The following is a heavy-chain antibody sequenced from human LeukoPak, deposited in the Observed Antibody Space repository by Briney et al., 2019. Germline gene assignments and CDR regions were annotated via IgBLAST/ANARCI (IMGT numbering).Heavy chain of an antibody. V-gene: IGHV3-23*01. Sequence: GGSLRLSCAASGFTFSSYAMSWVPQAPGKGLEWVSAISGSGGSTYYADSVKGRFTISRDNSKNTLYLQMNSLRAEDTAVYYCAKDKWELLALDYWGQGTLVTVSS. CDR3: AKDKWELLALDY. CDR2: ISGSGGST. CDR1: GFTFSSYA. D-gene: IGHD1-26*01. J-gene: IGHJ4*02.